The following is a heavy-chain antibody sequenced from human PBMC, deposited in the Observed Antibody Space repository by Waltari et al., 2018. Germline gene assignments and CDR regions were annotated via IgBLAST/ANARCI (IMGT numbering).Heavy chain of an antibody. CDR1: GGPLPSNRHN. V-gene: IGHV4-39*01. Sequence: QLQPQPPAPGLVQPSATLSVTSPVSGGPLPSNRHNWGWIRQPPGKGLEWTATISYSGATYNNPSLKSRVTISVDKSKNQFSLKLSSVTAADTAVYYCATYIGASIGTAAFDVWGQGTMVTVSS. J-gene: IGHJ3*01. CDR3: ATYIGASIGTAAFDV. D-gene: IGHD3-16*01. CDR2: ISYSGAT.